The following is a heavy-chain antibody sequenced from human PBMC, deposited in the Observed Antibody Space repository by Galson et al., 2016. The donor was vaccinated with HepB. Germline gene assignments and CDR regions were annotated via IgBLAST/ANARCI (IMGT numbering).Heavy chain of an antibody. CDR1: GGSISPYF. CDR2: IYFSWTT. V-gene: IGHV4-59*01. D-gene: IGHD4-23*01. Sequence: SETLSLTCTVSGGSISPYFWSWIRRPPGKGLEWIAYIYFSWTTNYNPSLKSRVTISLDTSKGQFSLKVTSVTAADSAVYYCARSYGGYAFDIWGQGTMVTVSS. CDR3: ARSYGGYAFDI. J-gene: IGHJ3*02.